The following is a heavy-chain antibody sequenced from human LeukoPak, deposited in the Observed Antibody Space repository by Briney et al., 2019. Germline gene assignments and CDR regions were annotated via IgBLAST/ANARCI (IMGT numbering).Heavy chain of an antibody. V-gene: IGHV4-34*01. D-gene: IGHD6-6*01. CDR2: INHSGST. Sequence: PSETLSLTCAVYGGSFSGYYWSWIRQPPGKGLEWIGEINHSGSTNYNPSLKSRVTISVDTSKNQFSLKLSSVTAADTAVYYCASPEYSSSRFDYWGQGTLVTVSS. CDR1: GGSFSGYY. CDR3: ASPEYSSSRFDY. J-gene: IGHJ4*02.